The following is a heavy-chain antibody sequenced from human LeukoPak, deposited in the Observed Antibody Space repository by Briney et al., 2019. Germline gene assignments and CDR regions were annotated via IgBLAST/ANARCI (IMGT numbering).Heavy chain of an antibody. CDR1: GGSFSGYY. CDR2: INHSGST. D-gene: IGHD2-2*01. V-gene: IGHV4-34*01. Sequence: SETLSLTCAVYGGSFSGYYWSWIRQPPGKGLEWIGEINHSGSTNYNPSLKSRVTISVDTSKNQFSLKLSSVTAADTAVYYCARVKSDIVVVPAASFDYWGQGTLVTVSS. J-gene: IGHJ4*02. CDR3: ARVKSDIVVVPAASFDY.